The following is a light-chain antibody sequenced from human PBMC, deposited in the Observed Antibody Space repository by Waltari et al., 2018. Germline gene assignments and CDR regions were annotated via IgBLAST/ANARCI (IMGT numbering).Light chain of an antibody. J-gene: IGLJ2*01. Sequence: QSVLTQPPSVSGTPGQRVTISCSDSTSHIGAGHEVHWHQHLPGTAPKLLIYGNNNRPSGVPDRFSGSKSGTSASLAITGLQADDEADYFCQSFDNMLSGGVVFGGGTKLAVL. CDR1: TSHIGAGHE. CDR3: QSFDNMLSGGVV. V-gene: IGLV1-40*01. CDR2: GNN.